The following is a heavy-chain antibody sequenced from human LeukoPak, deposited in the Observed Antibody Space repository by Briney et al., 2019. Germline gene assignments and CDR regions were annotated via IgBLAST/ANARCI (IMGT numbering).Heavy chain of an antibody. CDR3: AKVFRGSYYNDY. D-gene: IGHD1-26*01. Sequence: GGSLRLSCAASGLTFSSYGMHWVRQAPGKGLEWVAVISYDGSNKYYADSVKGRFTISRDNSKNTLYLQMNSLRAEDTAVYYCAKVFRGSYYNDYWGQGTLVTVSS. CDR2: ISYDGSNK. V-gene: IGHV3-30*18. CDR1: GLTFSSYG. J-gene: IGHJ4*02.